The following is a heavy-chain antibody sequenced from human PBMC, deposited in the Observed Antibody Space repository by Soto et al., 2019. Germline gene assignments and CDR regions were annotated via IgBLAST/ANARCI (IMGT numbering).Heavy chain of an antibody. CDR2: IYYSGST. J-gene: IGHJ4*02. Sequence: SETLSLTCTVSGGSISSGDYYWSWIRQPPGKGLEWIGYIYYSGSTYYNPSLKSRVTISVDTSKNQFSLKLSSVTAADTAVYYCARVGYCISTRCYRYYFDYWGQGTLVTVSS. CDR1: GGSISSGDYY. CDR3: ARVGYCISTRCYRYYFDY. V-gene: IGHV4-30-4*01. D-gene: IGHD2-2*01.